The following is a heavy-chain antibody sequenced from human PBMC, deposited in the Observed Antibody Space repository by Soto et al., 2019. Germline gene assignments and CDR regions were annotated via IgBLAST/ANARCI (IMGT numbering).Heavy chain of an antibody. CDR1: GFTFSSYA. D-gene: IGHD2-15*01. CDR3: ARAGCDAGRCYTLVGLRYGMDV. V-gene: IGHV3-30-3*01. Sequence: QVQLVESGGGVVQPGRSLRLSCAASGFTFSSYAMHWVRQAPGKGLEWVAVISYDGSNKYYADSVKGRFTISRDNSKNTLYLQKNSLRAEDTAVYYGARAGCDAGRCYTLVGLRYGMDVWGQGTTVTVSS. J-gene: IGHJ6*02. CDR2: ISYDGSNK.